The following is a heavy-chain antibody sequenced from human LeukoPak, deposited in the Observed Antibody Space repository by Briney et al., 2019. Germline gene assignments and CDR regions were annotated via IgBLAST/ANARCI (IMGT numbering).Heavy chain of an antibody. Sequence: PSETLSLTCTVSGGYISSYYWSWIRQPPGKGLEWMGYIYYSGSTNYNPSLKSRVTISVDTSKNQFSLKLSSVTAADTAGYYCARRYCSGGSCYSGGNWFDPWGQGTLVTVSS. CDR3: ARRYCSGGSCYSGGNWFDP. D-gene: IGHD2-15*01. CDR1: GGYISSYY. CDR2: IYYSGST. V-gene: IGHV4-59*08. J-gene: IGHJ5*02.